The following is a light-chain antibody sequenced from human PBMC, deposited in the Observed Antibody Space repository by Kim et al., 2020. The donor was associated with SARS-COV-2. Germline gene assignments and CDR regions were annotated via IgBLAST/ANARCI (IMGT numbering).Light chain of an antibody. CDR3: SSYTSSSTPA. J-gene: IGLJ2*01. CDR1: SSDVGGYNY. CDR2: DVS. V-gene: IGLV2-14*03. Sequence: GPSITISCTGTSSDVGGYNYVSWYQQHPGKAPKLMIYDVSNRPSGVSNRFSGSKSGNTASLTISGLQAEDEADYYCSSYTSSSTPAFGGGTQLTVL.